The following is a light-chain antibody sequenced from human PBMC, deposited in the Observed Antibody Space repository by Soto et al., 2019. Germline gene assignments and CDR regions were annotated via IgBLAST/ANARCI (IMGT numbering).Light chain of an antibody. V-gene: IGLV3-21*04. CDR2: YDV. CDR3: QVWDGSTHHLV. J-gene: IGLJ3*02. CDR1: KVGSKS. Sequence: SSELTQPPSVSVAPGRTAIITCGGSKVGSKSVHWYQQKPGQAPVLVIYYDVDRPSGIPERFSRSNYGDTATLTIASVEAGDEADYYCQVWDGSTHHLVFGGGTKLTVL.